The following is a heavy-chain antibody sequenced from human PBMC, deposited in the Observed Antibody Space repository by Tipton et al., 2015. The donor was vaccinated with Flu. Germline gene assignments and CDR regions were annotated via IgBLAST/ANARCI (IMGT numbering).Heavy chain of an antibody. CDR1: GGSINSYY. Sequence: TLSLTCTVSGGSINSYYWSWIRQPAGKGLEWIGRIYTAESTNYNPSLKSRVTMSVDTSKNQFSPNLSSVTAADTAVYYCARRVPGVAANYFDYWGQGTLVTVSS. J-gene: IGHJ4*02. CDR2: IYTAEST. D-gene: IGHD2-15*01. V-gene: IGHV4-4*07. CDR3: ARRVPGVAANYFDY.